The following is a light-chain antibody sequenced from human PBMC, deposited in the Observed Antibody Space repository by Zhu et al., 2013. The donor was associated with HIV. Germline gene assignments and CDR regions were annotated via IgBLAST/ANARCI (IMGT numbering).Light chain of an antibody. CDR3: LHYDSHPYT. CDR2: WAS. Sequence: DIVMTQSPDSLAVSLGERATINCKSSQSVLYSSNNKNYLAWYQQKPGQPPKLLIYWASTRESGVPDRFSGSGSGTDFTLTISNLQPEDFATYYCLHYDSHPYTFGQGTQLEI. CDR1: QSVLYSSNNKNY. V-gene: IGKV4-1*01. J-gene: IGKJ2*01.